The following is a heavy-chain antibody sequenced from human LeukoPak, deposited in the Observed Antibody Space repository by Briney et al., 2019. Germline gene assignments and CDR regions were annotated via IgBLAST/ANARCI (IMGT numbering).Heavy chain of an antibody. V-gene: IGHV4-59*05. CDR1: GGSISSYY. D-gene: IGHD3-10*01. CDR3: ARQGLYYPRFDP. Sequence: SETLSLTCTVSGGSISSYYWSWIRQPPGKGLERIGSIYYSGSTYYNPSLKSRVTISVDTSKNQFSLKLSSVTAADTAVYYCARQGLYYPRFDPWGQGTLVTVSS. J-gene: IGHJ5*02. CDR2: IYYSGST.